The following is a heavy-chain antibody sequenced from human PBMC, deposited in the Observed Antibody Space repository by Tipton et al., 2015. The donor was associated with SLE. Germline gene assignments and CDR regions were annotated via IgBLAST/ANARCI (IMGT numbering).Heavy chain of an antibody. CDR1: GDSINSNNFF. CDR2: VFFSGAT. D-gene: IGHD1-20*01. V-gene: IGHV4-39*07. J-gene: IGHJ4*02. Sequence: TLSLTCTVSGDSINSNNFFWGWIRQSPGQELEWIGSVFFSGATYYSPSLKSRVTISLDASKNHFSLKMTFVTAAGTAVYYCARETVTGAITLWGQGTLVTVSS. CDR3: ARETVTGAITL.